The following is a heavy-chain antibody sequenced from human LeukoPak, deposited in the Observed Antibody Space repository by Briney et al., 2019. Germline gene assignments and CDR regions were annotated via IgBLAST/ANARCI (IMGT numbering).Heavy chain of an antibody. D-gene: IGHD6-13*01. J-gene: IGHJ4*02. CDR1: GYTFTSYY. CDR3: ARDPGSWYLDY. CDR2: INPSGGST. Sequence: VSVKVSCKASGYTFTSYYMHWVRQAPGQGLEWMGIINPSGGSTSYAQKFQGRVTMTRDMSTSTVYMELSSLRSEDTAVYYCARDPGSWYLDYWGQGTLVTVSS. V-gene: IGHV1-46*01.